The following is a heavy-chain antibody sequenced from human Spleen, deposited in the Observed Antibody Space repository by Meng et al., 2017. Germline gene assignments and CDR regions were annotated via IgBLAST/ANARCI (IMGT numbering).Heavy chain of an antibody. CDR2: INQGGSEK. J-gene: IGHJ3*02. Sequence: GGSLRLSCTASGFTFRSYWMSWVRQAPGKGLEWVANINQGGSEKYFMDSLMGRFTISRDNAKNSVYLQMNNLRAEDTAVYYCAKTGVTFDAFDIWGQGTMVTVSS. CDR3: AKTGVTFDAFDI. D-gene: IGHD7-27*01. CDR1: GFTFRSYW. V-gene: IGHV3-7*01.